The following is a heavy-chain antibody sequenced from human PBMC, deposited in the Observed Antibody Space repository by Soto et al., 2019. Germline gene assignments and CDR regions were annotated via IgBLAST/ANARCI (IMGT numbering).Heavy chain of an antibody. Sequence: QVQLVQSGAEVKKPGSSVKVSCKASGGTFSSYAISWVRQAPGQGLEWMGGIIPIFGTANYAQKFQGRVTITADESTSTAYMELSSLRSEDTAVYYCARSHSTVVNPHFDYWGQGTLVTVSS. D-gene: IGHD4-17*01. CDR2: IIPIFGTA. CDR1: GGTFSSYA. CDR3: ARSHSTVVNPHFDY. V-gene: IGHV1-69*12. J-gene: IGHJ4*02.